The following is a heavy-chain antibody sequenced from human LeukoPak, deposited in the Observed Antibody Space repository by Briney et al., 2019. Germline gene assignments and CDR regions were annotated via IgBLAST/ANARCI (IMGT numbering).Heavy chain of an antibody. CDR2: IILIFGTA. CDR3: ATQDCSGGSCYPDY. CDR1: GGTFSSYA. J-gene: IGHJ4*02. Sequence: SVKVSCKASGGTFSSYAISWVRQAPGQGLEWMGGIILIFGTANYAQKFQGRVTITADESTSTAYMELSSLRSEDTAVYYCATQDCSGGSCYPDYWGQGTLVTVSS. V-gene: IGHV1-69*13. D-gene: IGHD2-15*01.